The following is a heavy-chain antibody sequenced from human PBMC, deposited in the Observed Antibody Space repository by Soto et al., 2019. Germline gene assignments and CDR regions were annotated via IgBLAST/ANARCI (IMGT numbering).Heavy chain of an antibody. J-gene: IGHJ6*02. CDR1: GGSISSYY. V-gene: IGHV4-59*01. D-gene: IGHD3-10*01. CDR2: IYYSGST. Sequence: QVQLQESGPGLVKPSETLSLTCTVSGGSISSYYWSWIRQPPGKGLEWIGYIYYSGSTNYNPSLKSRVPISVDPSKNQFSLKLSSVTAAATAVYYCARDRGYPETYGMDVWGQGTTVTVSS. CDR3: ARDRGYPETYGMDV.